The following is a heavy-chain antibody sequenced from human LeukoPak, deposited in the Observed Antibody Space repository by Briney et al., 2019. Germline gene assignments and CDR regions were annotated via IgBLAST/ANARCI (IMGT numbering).Heavy chain of an antibody. D-gene: IGHD6-19*01. J-gene: IGHJ4*02. CDR2: IYYSGST. CDR1: GDSIRSSSYY. CDR3: ARQVVAVAGTGYFDY. V-gene: IGHV4-39*01. Sequence: SETLSLTCTVSGDSIRSSSYYWGWIRQPPGKGLEWIGSIYYSGSTYYNASLKSRGTISVDTSKNQFPLKLNSVTAADTAVYFCARQVVAVAGTGYFDYWGQGTLVTVSS.